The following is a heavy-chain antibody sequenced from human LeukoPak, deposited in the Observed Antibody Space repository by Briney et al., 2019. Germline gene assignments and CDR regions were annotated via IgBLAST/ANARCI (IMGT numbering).Heavy chain of an antibody. CDR2: ISSNGGST. CDR1: GFTFSSYA. V-gene: IGHV3-64*01. D-gene: IGHD2-15*01. J-gene: IGHJ4*02. Sequence: GGSLRLSCAASGFTFSSYAMHWVRQAPGKGLEYVSAISSNGGSTYYANSVKGRFTISRDNSKNTLYLQMGSLRAEDMAVYYCTADLYWVDYWGQGTLVTVSS. CDR3: TADLYWVDY.